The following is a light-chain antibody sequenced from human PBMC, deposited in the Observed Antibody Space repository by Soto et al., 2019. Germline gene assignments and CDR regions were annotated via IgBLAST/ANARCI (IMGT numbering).Light chain of an antibody. CDR3: AAWDDSLNGVI. J-gene: IGLJ2*01. V-gene: IGLV1-44*01. CDR1: SSNIGSNT. Sequence: QPVLTQPPSASGTPGQRVTISCSGSSSNIGSNTVNWYQQLPGTAPKLLIYSNNQRPSGVPDRFSGSKPGTSASLAISGLQSEDEADYYCAAWDDSLNGVIFGGGTQLTVL. CDR2: SNN.